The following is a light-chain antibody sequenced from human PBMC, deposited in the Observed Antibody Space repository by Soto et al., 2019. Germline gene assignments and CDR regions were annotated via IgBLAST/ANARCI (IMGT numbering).Light chain of an antibody. J-gene: IGKJ2*01. CDR1: QSLVHSDGNTY. CDR2: KVS. CDR3: MQATQFPRYS. Sequence: DIVMTQTPLSSPVTLGQPASISCRSSQSLVHSDGNTYLSWLHQRPGQPPRLLIYKVSHRLSGVPDRFSGSGAGTHFTLKISRVEAEDVGVYYCMQATQFPRYSFGPGTKLEIK. V-gene: IGKV2-24*01.